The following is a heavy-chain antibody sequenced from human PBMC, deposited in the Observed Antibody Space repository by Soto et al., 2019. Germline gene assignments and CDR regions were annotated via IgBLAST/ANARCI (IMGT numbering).Heavy chain of an antibody. D-gene: IGHD6-25*01. CDR3: ARLDGRQRLAGY. CDR1: GGTFSSYT. J-gene: IGHJ4*02. V-gene: IGHV1-69*02. CDR2: IIPILGIA. Sequence: KVSCKASGGTFSSYTISWVRQAPGQGLEWMGRIIPILGIANYAQKFQGRVTITADKSTSTAYLQWSSLKASDTAMYFCARLDGRQRLAGYWGQGTLVTVSS.